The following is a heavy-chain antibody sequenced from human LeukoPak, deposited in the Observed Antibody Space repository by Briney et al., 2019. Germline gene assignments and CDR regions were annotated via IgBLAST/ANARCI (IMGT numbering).Heavy chain of an antibody. CDR1: GGSISSGDYY. J-gene: IGHJ4*02. V-gene: IGHV4-30-4*08. CDR3: AQVGDYSSSSVFDY. D-gene: IGHD6-6*01. CDR2: IYYSGST. Sequence: SETLSLTCTVSGGSISSGDYYWSWIRQPPGKGLEWLGYIYYSGSTYYNPSLKSRVTISVDTSKNQFSLKLSSVTGADTGVYYCAQVGDYSSSSVFDYWGQGTLVTVSS.